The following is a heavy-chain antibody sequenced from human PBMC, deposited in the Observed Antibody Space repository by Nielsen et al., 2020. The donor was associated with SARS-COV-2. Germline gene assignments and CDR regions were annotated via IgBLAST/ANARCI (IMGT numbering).Heavy chain of an antibody. J-gene: IGHJ4*02. D-gene: IGHD3-22*01. V-gene: IGHV3-33*08. CDR2: IWYDGSNK. CDR3: ARGEVYYDSSGVDY. CDR1: GFTFSSYW. Sequence: GESLKISCAASGFTFSSYWMHWVRQAPGKGLEWVAVIWYDGSNKYYADSVKGRFTISRDNSKNTLYLQMNSLRAEDTAVYYCARGEVYYDSSGVDYWGQGTLVTVSS.